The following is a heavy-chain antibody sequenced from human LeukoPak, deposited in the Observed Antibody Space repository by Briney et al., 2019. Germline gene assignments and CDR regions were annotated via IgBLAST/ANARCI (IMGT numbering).Heavy chain of an antibody. CDR1: GLTFDDYA. CDR2: ISWNSGSI. D-gene: IGHD6-6*01. J-gene: IGHJ4*02. CDR3: AKENSYSSSPFDY. V-gene: IGHV3-9*01. Sequence: QPGRSLRLSCAASGLTFDDYAMHWVRQAPGKGLEWVSGISWNSGSIGYADSVKGRFTISRDNAKNSLYLQMNSLRAEDTALYYCAKENSYSSSPFDYWGQGTLVTVSS.